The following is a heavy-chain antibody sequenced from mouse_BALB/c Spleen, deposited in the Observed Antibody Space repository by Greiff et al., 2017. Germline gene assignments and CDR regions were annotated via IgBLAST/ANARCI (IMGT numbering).Heavy chain of an antibody. J-gene: IGHJ2*01. CDR3: ARRAFYDGYFDY. Sequence: QVQLKESGPGILQPSQTLSLTCSFSGFSLSTSGMGVSWIRQPSGKGLEWLAHIYWDDDKRYNPSLKSRLTISKDTSRNQVFLKITSVDTADTATYYCARRAFYDGYFDYWGQGTTLTVSS. V-gene: IGHV8-12*01. D-gene: IGHD2-3*01. CDR2: IYWDDDK. CDR1: GFSLSTSGMG.